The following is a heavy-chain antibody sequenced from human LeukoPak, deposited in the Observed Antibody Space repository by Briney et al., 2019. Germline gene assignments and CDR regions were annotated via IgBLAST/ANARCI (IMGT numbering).Heavy chain of an antibody. Sequence: ASVKVSCKVAGGTINNFAISWVRQAPGQGLEWMGGLSPVLATYAQRFQGRVTITADESTSTAYMELSSLRSEDTAVYYCAREAPDSSSQFDPWGQGTLVTVSS. J-gene: IGHJ5*02. V-gene: IGHV1-69*13. CDR3: AREAPDSSSQFDP. CDR1: GGTINNFA. D-gene: IGHD6-13*01. CDR2: LSPVLA.